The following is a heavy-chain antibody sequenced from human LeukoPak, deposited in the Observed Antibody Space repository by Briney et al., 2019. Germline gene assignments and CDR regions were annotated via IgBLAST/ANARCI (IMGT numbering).Heavy chain of an antibody. CDR1: EFTFSSYA. V-gene: IGHV3-23*03. CDR2: IYSGAGA. J-gene: IGHJ4*02. Sequence: TGGSLRLSCAASEFTFSSYAMSWVRQAPGKGLEWVSVIYSGAGAYSADSVKGRFTISRDNSKNTLYLQMNSLRADDTAVYYCAKEWGVDYGLRYWGQGTLVTVSS. D-gene: IGHD4-17*01. CDR3: AKEWGVDYGLRY.